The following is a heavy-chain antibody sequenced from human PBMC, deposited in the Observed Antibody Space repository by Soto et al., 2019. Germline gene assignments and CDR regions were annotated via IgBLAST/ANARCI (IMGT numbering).Heavy chain of an antibody. V-gene: IGHV1-18*04. J-gene: IGHJ4*02. Sequence: RASVKVSCKASGYSFTSYGISWVRQAPGQGPEWMGWISGHNGNTNHPQSLQGRVTMTTDTSRNTAYMELRSLRSDDTAVYYCARRRFNYYDDTVYYYFDYWGQGTLVTVSS. CDR3: ARRRFNYYDDTVYYYFDY. D-gene: IGHD3-22*01. CDR1: GYSFTSYG. CDR2: ISGHNGNT.